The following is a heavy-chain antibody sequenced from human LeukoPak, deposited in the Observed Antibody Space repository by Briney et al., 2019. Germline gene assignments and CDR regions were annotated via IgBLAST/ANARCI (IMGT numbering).Heavy chain of an antibody. CDR1: GYIFTSYG. CDR2: ISAHNGNT. CDR3: ARPDKVVTATLWYYGMDV. J-gene: IGHJ6*02. V-gene: IGHV1-18*01. D-gene: IGHD2-21*02. Sequence: ASVKVSCKASGYIFTSYGISWVRQAPGQGLEWMGWISAHNGNTNYAQKFQGRVTMTTDTSTSTAYMELRSLRSDDTAVYYCARPDKVVTATLWYYGMDVWGQGTTVTVSS.